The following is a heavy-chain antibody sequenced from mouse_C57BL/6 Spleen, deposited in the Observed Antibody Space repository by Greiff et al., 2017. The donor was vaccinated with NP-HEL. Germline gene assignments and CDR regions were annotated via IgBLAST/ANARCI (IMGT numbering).Heavy chain of an antibody. CDR1: GFSLTSYG. V-gene: IGHV2-9*01. CDR3: AIHYYDFAWFAY. CDR2: IWGGGST. Sequence: VKLVESGPGLVAPSQSLSITCTVSGFSLTSYGVDWVRQPPGKGLEWLGVIWGGGSTNYNSALMSRLSISKENSKSQSFLKMNSLQNDDTAMYYCAIHYYDFAWFAYWGQGTLVTVSA. J-gene: IGHJ3*01. D-gene: IGHD2-4*01.